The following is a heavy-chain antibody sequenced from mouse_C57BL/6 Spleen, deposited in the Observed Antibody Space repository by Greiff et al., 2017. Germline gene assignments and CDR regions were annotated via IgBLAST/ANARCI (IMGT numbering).Heavy chain of an antibody. Sequence: EVQGVESGGGLVKPGGSLKLSCAASGFTFSDYGMHWVRQAPEKGLEWVAYISSGSSTIYYADTVKGRFTISRDNAKNTLFLQMTSLRSEDTAMYYCARPADYGSSFRYWYFDVWGTGTTVTVSS. CDR3: ARPADYGSSFRYWYFDV. CDR1: GFTFSDYG. D-gene: IGHD1-1*01. CDR2: ISSGSSTI. J-gene: IGHJ1*03. V-gene: IGHV5-17*01.